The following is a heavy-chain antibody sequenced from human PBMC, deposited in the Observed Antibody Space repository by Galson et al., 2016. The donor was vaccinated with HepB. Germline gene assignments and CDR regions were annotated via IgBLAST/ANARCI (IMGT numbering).Heavy chain of an antibody. Sequence: SLRLSCAAAGFTVSDNHVTWIRQAPGKGLECVSVIFGRGNTYYADSVIGRATISRDNSKNTVFLRVNSLRGEDTAVYYCAKPYGYSYGSYAFDIWGQGTMVTVSS. CDR2: IFGRGNT. V-gene: IGHV3-53*01. CDR1: GFTVSDNH. CDR3: AKPYGYSYGSYAFDI. J-gene: IGHJ3*02. D-gene: IGHD5-18*01.